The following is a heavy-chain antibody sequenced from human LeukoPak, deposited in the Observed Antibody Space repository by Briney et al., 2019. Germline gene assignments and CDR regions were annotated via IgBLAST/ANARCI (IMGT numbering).Heavy chain of an antibody. CDR1: GFIFSTST. CDR2: ISSSGSSM. Sequence: GGSLRLSCAASGFIFSTSTMNWVRQAPGRGLEWVSSISSSGSSMYYADSVKGRFTISRDNAKTSLYLQINSLRAEDTAVYYCARDSYWLGGTIGAFDIWGQGTMVTVSS. D-gene: IGHD3-10*01. CDR3: ARDSYWLGGTIGAFDI. J-gene: IGHJ3*02. V-gene: IGHV3-21*01.